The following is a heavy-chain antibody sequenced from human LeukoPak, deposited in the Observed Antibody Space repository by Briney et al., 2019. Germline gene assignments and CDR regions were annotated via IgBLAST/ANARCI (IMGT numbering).Heavy chain of an antibody. V-gene: IGHV1-69*04. CDR2: IIPILGIA. J-gene: IGHJ5*02. CDR1: GGTFSSYT. Sequence: SVKVSCKASGGTFSSYTISWVRQAPGQGLEWMGRIIPILGIANYAQKFQGRVTITADESTSTAYMELSSLRSEDTAVYYCARDFTIFGVPTGFDPWGQGTLVTVSS. CDR3: ARDFTIFGVPTGFDP. D-gene: IGHD3-3*01.